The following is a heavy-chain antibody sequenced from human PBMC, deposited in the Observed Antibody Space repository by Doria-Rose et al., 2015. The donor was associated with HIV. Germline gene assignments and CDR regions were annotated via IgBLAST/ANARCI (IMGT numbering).Heavy chain of an antibody. Sequence: QESGPVLVKPTETLTLTRAVSGVSLSSPGMGVSWICQHPGKALEWLANIFSDDERSYKSSLKSRLTIYRCTSKSQVVLTMTDMDPVDTATYYCARIKSSGWYHKYYFDFWGQGTLVIVSA. J-gene: IGHJ4*02. V-gene: IGHV2-26*01. CDR2: IFSDDER. D-gene: IGHD6-13*01. CDR3: ARIKSSGWYHKYYFDF. CDR1: GVSLSSPGMG.